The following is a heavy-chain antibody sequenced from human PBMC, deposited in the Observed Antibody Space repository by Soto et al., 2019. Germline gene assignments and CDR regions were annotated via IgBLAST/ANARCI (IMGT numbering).Heavy chain of an antibody. J-gene: IGHJ6*04. D-gene: IGHD6-13*01. Sequence: GESLKSSCKGSGYSFTSYLISCVRQMPWKGLEWMVRIDPSDSYTNYSPSFQGHVTISADKSISTAYLQWSSLKASDTAMYYCGIAAAGLGMYYYYGMDVWGKGTKVTAPQ. CDR1: GYSFTSYL. V-gene: IGHV5-10-1*01. CDR3: GIAAAGLGMYYYYGMDV. CDR2: IDPSDSYT.